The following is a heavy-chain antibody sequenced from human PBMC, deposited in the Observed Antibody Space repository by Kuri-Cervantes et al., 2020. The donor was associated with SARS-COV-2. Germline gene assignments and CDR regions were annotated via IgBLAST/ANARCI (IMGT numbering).Heavy chain of an antibody. CDR2: IKQDGSEK. D-gene: IGHD3-3*01. Sequence: GESLKISCAASGFTFSDYYMSWIRQAPGKGLEWVANIKQDGSEKYYVDSVKGRFTISRDNAKNSLYLQMNSLRAEDTAVYYCARVGAYYDFWSGYGPFDYWGQGTLVTVSS. J-gene: IGHJ4*02. V-gene: IGHV3-7*01. CDR3: ARVGAYYDFWSGYGPFDY. CDR1: GFTFSDYY.